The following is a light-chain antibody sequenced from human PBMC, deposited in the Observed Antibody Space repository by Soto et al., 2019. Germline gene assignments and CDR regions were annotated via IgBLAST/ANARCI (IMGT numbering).Light chain of an antibody. CDR1: SDINVGSYN. CDR2: YYSDSDK. V-gene: IGLV5-37*01. CDR3: MIWPSHGV. Sequence: QLVLTQPPSSSASPGESARLTCTLPSDINVGSYNIYWYQQKPGSPPRYLLYYYSDSDKGQGSGVPSRFSGSKDASANTGILLSSGLQSEDESDYYCMIWPSHGVFGGGTKLTVL. J-gene: IGLJ3*02.